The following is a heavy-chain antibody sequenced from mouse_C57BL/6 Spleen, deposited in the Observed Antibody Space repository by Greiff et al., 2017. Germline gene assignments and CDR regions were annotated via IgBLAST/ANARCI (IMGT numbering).Heavy chain of an antibody. V-gene: IGHV3-6*01. CDR3: AREPAYYSNYEYFDV. D-gene: IGHD2-5*01. J-gene: IGHJ1*03. Sequence: EVKLMESGPGLVKPSQSLSLTCSVTGYSITSGYYWNWIRQFPGNKLEWMGYISYDGSNNYNPSLKNRISITRDTSKNQFFLKLNSVTTEDTATYYCAREPAYYSNYEYFDVWGTGTTVTVSS. CDR1: GYSITSGYY. CDR2: ISYDGSN.